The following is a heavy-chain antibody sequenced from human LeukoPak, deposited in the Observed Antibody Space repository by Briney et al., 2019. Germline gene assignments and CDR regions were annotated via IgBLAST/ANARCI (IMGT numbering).Heavy chain of an antibody. CDR1: GFSFDDFA. J-gene: IGHJ4*02. D-gene: IGHD3-16*01. CDR2: ISWNSGTI. Sequence: GRSLRLSCAASGFSFDDFAMHWVRQAPGKGLEWVSGISWNSGTIDYADSVKGRFTISRDNAKNSLYLEMNSLRVEDTALYYCAKVRGFLYGYYDSWGQGTLVTVSS. V-gene: IGHV3-9*01. CDR3: AKVRGFLYGYYDS.